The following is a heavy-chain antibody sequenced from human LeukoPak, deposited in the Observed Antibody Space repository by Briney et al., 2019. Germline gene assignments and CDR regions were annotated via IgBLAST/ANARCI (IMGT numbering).Heavy chain of an antibody. V-gene: IGHV3-30*18. D-gene: IGHD6-13*01. CDR1: GFTFRSYG. J-gene: IGHJ4*02. CDR3: EKEPSTAAGLFEF. CDR2: ITFDGRNK. Sequence: GGSLRLSCAASGFTFRSYGLHCVRQAPGKGGEGVAVITFDGRNKYYGDSVKGRFTISRDNSKNTLYLQMNSLRAEDTAVYYCEKEPSTAAGLFEFWGQGTLVTVSS.